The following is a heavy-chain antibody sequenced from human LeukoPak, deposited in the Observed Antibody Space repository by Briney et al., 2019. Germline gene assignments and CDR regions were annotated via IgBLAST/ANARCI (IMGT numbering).Heavy chain of an antibody. CDR1: GYTFSDFS. CDR2: ISVRSNYR. V-gene: IGHV3-21*01. J-gene: IGHJ4*02. D-gene: IGHD3-22*01. CDR3: VRLRRNNDRSGYYYYYDY. Sequence: PGGSLRLSCAASGYTFSDFSVNWVRQAPGKGLEWVSSISVRSNYRYYADSVRARFTISRDDARDSLFLQINSLRAEDTAVYFCVRLRRNNDRSGYYYYYDYWGQGTLVTVSS.